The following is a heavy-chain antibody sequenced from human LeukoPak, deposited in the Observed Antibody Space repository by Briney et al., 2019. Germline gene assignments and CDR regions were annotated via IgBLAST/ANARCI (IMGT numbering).Heavy chain of an antibody. J-gene: IGHJ6*03. CDR3: ARDGAGSTYYYYMDV. Sequence: ASVKVSCKASGYTFTSYVISWVRQAPGQGLEGMGWISAYNGNTNYAQKLQGRVTMTTDTSTSTAYMELRSLRSDDTAVYYCARDGAGSTYYYYMDVWGKGTTVTVSS. CDR1: GYTFTSYV. D-gene: IGHD1-1*01. CDR2: ISAYNGNT. V-gene: IGHV1-18*01.